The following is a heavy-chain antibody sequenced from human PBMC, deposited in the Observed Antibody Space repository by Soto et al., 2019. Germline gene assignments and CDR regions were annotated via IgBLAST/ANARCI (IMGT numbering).Heavy chain of an antibody. D-gene: IGHD2-8*01. J-gene: IGHJ4*02. Sequence: GGSLRLSCVASGFTFRTYAMSWVRQAPGEGLEWVSGIVGGGTIISYADSVKGRFTISRDDSNNVLYLQMHSLRAEDTAVYYCAKARQPDGRWPFDHWGKGTLVTVSS. V-gene: IGHV3-23*03. CDR1: GFTFRTYA. CDR3: AKARQPDGRWPFDH. CDR2: IVGGGTII.